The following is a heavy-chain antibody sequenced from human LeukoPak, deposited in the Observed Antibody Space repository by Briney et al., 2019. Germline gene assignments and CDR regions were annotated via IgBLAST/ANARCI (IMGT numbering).Heavy chain of an antibody. V-gene: IGHV3-30-3*01. CDR2: ISYDGSNK. D-gene: IGHD4-17*01. Sequence: PGRSLRLSCAASGFTFSSYAMHWVRQAPGKGLEWVAVISYDGSNKYYADSVKGRFTISRDNSKNTLYLQMNSLRVEDTAVYYCARADYGDYVDYWGQGTLVTVSS. CDR3: ARADYGDYVDY. CDR1: GFTFSSYA. J-gene: IGHJ4*02.